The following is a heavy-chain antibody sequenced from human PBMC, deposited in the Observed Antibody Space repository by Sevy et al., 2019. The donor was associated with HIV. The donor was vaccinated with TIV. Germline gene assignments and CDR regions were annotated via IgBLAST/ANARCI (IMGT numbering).Heavy chain of an antibody. D-gene: IGHD3-3*01. CDR1: GYTFTSYA. J-gene: IGHJ4*02. Sequence: ASVKVSCKASGYTFTSYAMHWVRQAPGQRLEWMGWINAGNGNTKYSQKFQGRVTITRDTSASTAYMELSSLRSEDTAVYYCARGDYDFWSGPPTDYWGQGTLVTVSS. V-gene: IGHV1-3*01. CDR2: INAGNGNT. CDR3: ARGDYDFWSGPPTDY.